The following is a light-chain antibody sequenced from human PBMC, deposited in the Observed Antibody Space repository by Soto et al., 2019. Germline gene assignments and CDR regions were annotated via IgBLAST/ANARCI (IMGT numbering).Light chain of an antibody. CDR1: SSNIGSNT. CDR3: AAWHDSLSWV. CDR2: SNN. Sequence: QSVLTQPPSASGTPGQRVTISCSGSSSNIGSNTVTWYQQLPGPAPKHLIFSNNQRPSGVPDRFSGSKSGTSASLAISGRQREDEADYYCAAWHDSLSWVFGGETKLTVL. V-gene: IGLV1-44*01. J-gene: IGLJ3*02.